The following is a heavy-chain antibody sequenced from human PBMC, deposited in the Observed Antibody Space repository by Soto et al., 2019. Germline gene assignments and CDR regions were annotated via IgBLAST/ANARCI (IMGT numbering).Heavy chain of an antibody. CDR2: INHSGST. D-gene: IGHD5-12*01. V-gene: IGHV4-34*01. Sequence: PSETLSLTCAVYGGSFSGYYWSWIRQPPGKGLEWIGEINHSGSTNYNPSLKSRVTISVDTSKNQFSLKLSSVTAADTAVYYCAIAKSQQGYSGYDPFDYWGQGTLVTVSS. CDR3: AIAKSQQGYSGYDPFDY. CDR1: GGSFSGYY. J-gene: IGHJ4*02.